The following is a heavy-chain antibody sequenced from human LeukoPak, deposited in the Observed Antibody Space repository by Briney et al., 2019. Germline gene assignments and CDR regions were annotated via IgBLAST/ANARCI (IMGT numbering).Heavy chain of an antibody. V-gene: IGHV1-69*04. CDR3: ARPTNCSGGSCYSGVFDY. D-gene: IGHD2-15*01. CDR1: GGTFSSCA. Sequence: ASVKVSCKASGGTFSSCAISWVRQAPGQGLEWMGRIIPILGIANYAQKFQGRVTITADKSTSTAYMELSSLRSEDTAVYYCARPTNCSGGSCYSGVFDYWGQGTLVTVSS. J-gene: IGHJ4*02. CDR2: IIPILGIA.